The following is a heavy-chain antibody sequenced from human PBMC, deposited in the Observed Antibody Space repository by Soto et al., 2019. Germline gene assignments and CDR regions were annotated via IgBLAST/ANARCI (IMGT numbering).Heavy chain of an antibody. CDR1: GFIFSDHY. J-gene: IGHJ4*02. V-gene: IGHV3-72*01. CDR2: TTNRANTYTT. D-gene: IGHD3-22*01. CDR3: TREMHYYDSSGFDY. Sequence: PGGSLRLSCAASGFIFSDHYLDWVRQAPGKGLEWLGRTTNRANTYTTQYAASVKGRFTISRDDSNYSVFLQMNSLKAEDTAVYYCTREMHYYDSSGFDYWGQGALVTVSS.